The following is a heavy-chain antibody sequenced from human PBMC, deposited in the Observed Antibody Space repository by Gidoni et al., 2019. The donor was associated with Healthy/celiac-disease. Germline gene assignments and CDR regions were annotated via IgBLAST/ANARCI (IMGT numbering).Heavy chain of an antibody. CDR2: IWYDGSNK. Sequence: GFTFSSYGMHWVRQAPGKGLEWVAVIWYDGSNKYYADSVKGRFTISRANSKNTLYLQMSSWRAEDTAVYYCARDGRYCSNVVCYTYYFDYWGQGTLVTVSS. CDR1: GFTFSSYG. J-gene: IGHJ4*02. D-gene: IGHD2-8*01. CDR3: ARDGRYCSNVVCYTYYFDY. V-gene: IGHV3-33*01.